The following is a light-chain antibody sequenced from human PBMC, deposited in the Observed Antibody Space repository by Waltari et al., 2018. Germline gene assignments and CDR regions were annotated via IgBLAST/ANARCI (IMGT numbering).Light chain of an antibody. Sequence: EIVMTQSPATLPVSLGERATLSCRASQSVSSNLAWYQQKPGQAPRLLIYGASTRATGIPARFSGSGSGTEFTLTISSLQSEDFAVYYCQQYNNWPWTFGQGTKVEIK. J-gene: IGKJ1*01. CDR1: QSVSSN. CDR2: GAS. CDR3: QQYNNWPWT. V-gene: IGKV3D-15*01.